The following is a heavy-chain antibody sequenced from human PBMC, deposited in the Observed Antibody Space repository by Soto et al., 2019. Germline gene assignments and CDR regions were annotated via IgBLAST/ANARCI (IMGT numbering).Heavy chain of an antibody. Sequence: SETLSLTCTVSGGSISSSSYYWGWIRQPPGKGLEWIGSIYYSGSTYYNPSLKSRVTISVDTSKNKFSLKLSSVTAADTAVYYCARDRSTVVSDWGQGTLITVSS. V-gene: IGHV4-39*07. CDR3: ARDRSTVVSD. D-gene: IGHD2-21*01. CDR1: GGSISSSSYY. CDR2: IYYSGST. J-gene: IGHJ4*02.